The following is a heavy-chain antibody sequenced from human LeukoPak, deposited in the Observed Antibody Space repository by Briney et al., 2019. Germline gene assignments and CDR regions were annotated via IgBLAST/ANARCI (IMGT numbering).Heavy chain of an antibody. CDR3: ARDNGIVAPSIPLDY. CDR1: GLTFSSFA. Sequence: GGSLRLSCATSGLTFSSFAMSWVRQAPGKGLEWVSAISGSGASTFYADSVKGRFTISRDNSKNTLYLQINSLRAEDTAVYYCARDNGIVAPSIPLDYWGQGTLVTVSS. D-gene: IGHD5-12*01. V-gene: IGHV3-23*01. J-gene: IGHJ4*02. CDR2: ISGSGAST.